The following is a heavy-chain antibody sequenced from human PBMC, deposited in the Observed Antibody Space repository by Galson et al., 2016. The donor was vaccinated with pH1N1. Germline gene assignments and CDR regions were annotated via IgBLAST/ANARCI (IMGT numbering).Heavy chain of an antibody. Sequence: SVKVSCKASGYRFRDYYVHWVRQAPGQGLEWMGRINPNSGGTNYAQKFQGRVTMTRDTSISTAYMELSRLRSDDTAVYYCARVYSRGGTYYPDAFDIWGQGTMVTVSS. CDR3: ARVYSRGGTYYPDAFDI. D-gene: IGHD1-26*01. J-gene: IGHJ3*02. CDR2: INPNSGGT. CDR1: GYRFRDYY. V-gene: IGHV1-2*06.